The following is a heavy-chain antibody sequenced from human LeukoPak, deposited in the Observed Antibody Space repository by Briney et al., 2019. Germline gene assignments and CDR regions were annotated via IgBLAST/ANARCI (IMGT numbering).Heavy chain of an antibody. J-gene: IGHJ4*02. CDR1: GGSFSGYY. Sequence: SETLSLTCAVYGGSFSGYYWSWIRQPPGKGLEWIGEINHSGSTNYNPSLKSRVTISVDTSKNQFSLKLSSVTAADTAVYYCARGFHYDFWSGYYPTPYYFDYWGQGTLVTVSS. CDR3: ARGFHYDFWSGYYPTPYYFDY. V-gene: IGHV4-34*01. D-gene: IGHD3-3*01. CDR2: INHSGST.